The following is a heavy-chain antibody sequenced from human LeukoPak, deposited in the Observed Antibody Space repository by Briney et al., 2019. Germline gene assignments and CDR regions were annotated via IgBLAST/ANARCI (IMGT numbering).Heavy chain of an antibody. D-gene: IGHD6-13*01. CDR1: GFTFSDYY. CDR3: ARVMGAAGYGFDI. CDR2: ISSGGYTT. J-gene: IGHJ3*02. Sequence: GGSLRLSCAASGFTFSDYYFSWIRPAPGKGLEWISYISSGGYTTHYADSVRGRFLISRDNAQNSLYLQTNSLRPEDSGVYYCARVMGAAGYGFDIWGQGAMVTVSS. V-gene: IGHV3-11*04.